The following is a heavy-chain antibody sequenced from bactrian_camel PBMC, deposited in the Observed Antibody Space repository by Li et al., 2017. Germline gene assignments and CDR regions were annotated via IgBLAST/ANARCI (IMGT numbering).Heavy chain of an antibody. Sequence: VQLVESGGGLVQPGGSLRLSCAASGFTFGTYAMTWVRRAPGKGLEWVSAISSDGGATYYADSVKGRFTISRDNAKNTLYLQMHSLKTEDAAVYYCARDGVVYRTFGYWG. CDR3: ARDGVVYRTFGY. J-gene: IGHJ6*01. V-gene: IGHV3S31*01. CDR2: ISSDGGAT. CDR1: GFTFGTYA. D-gene: IGHD3*01.